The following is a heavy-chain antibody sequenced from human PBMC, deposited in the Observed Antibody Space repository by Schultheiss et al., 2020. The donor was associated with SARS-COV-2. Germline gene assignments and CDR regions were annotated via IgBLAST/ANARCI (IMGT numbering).Heavy chain of an antibody. Sequence: ASVKVSCKAAGYTFSNFGFAWVRQAPGQGLEWMGWISAYNGNTKNAQTLQDRVTMTTDTSTSTAYMELRSLRSDDTAVYYCVRGPIGAAGNWDFDYWGQGTLVTVSS. CDR3: VRGPIGAAGNWDFDY. D-gene: IGHD6-13*01. J-gene: IGHJ4*02. V-gene: IGHV1-18*01. CDR1: GYTFSNFG. CDR2: ISAYNGNT.